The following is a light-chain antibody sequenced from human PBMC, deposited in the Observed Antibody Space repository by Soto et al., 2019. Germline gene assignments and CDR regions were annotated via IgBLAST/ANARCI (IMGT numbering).Light chain of an antibody. CDR2: TAS. CDR3: QKYGSAPGT. Sequence: DIQMTQSPSSLSASVGDRVTITCRASQGISTYLAWYQQKPGKVPKLLIYTASTLHSGVPSRFSGSGSGTDFTLTIRSLQPDDAATYYCQKYGSAPGTFGQGTKVEIK. J-gene: IGKJ1*01. V-gene: IGKV1-27*01. CDR1: QGISTY.